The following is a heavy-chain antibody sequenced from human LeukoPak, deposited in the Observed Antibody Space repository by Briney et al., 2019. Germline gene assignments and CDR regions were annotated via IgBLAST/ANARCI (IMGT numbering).Heavy chain of an antibody. CDR3: ARCKRWGGYKANDAFDI. Sequence: ASVKVSCKASGYTFTSYGISWVRQAPGQGLEWMGWISAYNGNTNYAQKLQGRVNMTTDTSTSTAYMELRSLRSDDTAVYYCARCKRWGGYKANDAFDIWGQGTMVTVSS. J-gene: IGHJ3*02. D-gene: IGHD5-24*01. CDR1: GYTFTSYG. V-gene: IGHV1-18*01. CDR2: ISAYNGNT.